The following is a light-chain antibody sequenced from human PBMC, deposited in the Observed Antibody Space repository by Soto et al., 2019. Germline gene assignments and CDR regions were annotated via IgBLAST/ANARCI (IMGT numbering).Light chain of an antibody. V-gene: IGLV2-8*01. CDR2: EVS. CDR3: SSYAGSTWV. J-gene: IGLJ3*02. CDR1: SSDVGGYNY. Sequence: QSVLTQPPSASGSPGQSVTISCTGTSSDVGGYNYVSWYQQHPGKAPKLMIYEVSKRPSGVPDRFSGSKSGNTAYLTVSGLQAEDEADYYCSSYAGSTWVFGGGTKLTVL.